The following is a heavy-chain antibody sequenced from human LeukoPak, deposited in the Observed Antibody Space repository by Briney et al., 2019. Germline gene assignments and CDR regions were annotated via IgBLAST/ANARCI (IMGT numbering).Heavy chain of an antibody. CDR3: ARAAYSSTWYSRYFDL. J-gene: IGHJ2*01. CDR1: GFTFSSYA. V-gene: IGHV3-30*04. Sequence: PGGSLRLSCAASGFTFSSYAMHWVRQAPGKGLEWVAVISYDGSNKYYADSVKGRFTISRDNSKNTLYLQMNSLRAGDTAVYYCARAAYSSTWYSRYFDLWGRGTLVTVSS. D-gene: IGHD6-13*01. CDR2: ISYDGSNK.